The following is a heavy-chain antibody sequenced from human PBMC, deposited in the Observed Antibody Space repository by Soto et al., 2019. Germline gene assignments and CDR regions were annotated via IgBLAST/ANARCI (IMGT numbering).Heavy chain of an antibody. J-gene: IGHJ4*02. D-gene: IGHD1-1*01. CDR3: ARELSGTWYYFDF. CDR1: GFTVSSNY. Sequence: GGSLRLSCAASGFTVSSNYMSWVRQAPGKGLEWVSVIYSGGSTYYADSGKGSLTISRDNSKNTLYLQMNSLRAEDTAVYYCARELSGTWYYFDFWGQGTLVTVSS. CDR2: IYSGGST. V-gene: IGHV3-66*01.